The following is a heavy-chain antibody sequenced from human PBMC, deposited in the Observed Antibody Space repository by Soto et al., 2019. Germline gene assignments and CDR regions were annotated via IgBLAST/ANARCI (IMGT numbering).Heavy chain of an antibody. CDR2: IYYSGST. J-gene: IGHJ4*02. V-gene: IGHV4-30-4*01. D-gene: IGHD3-22*01. Sequence: QVQLQESGPGLVKPSQTLSLTCTVSGGSISSGDYYWSWIRQPPGKGLEWIGYIYYSGSTYYNPSPKSRVTISVDTSKNQFAMKLGSVTAADTAVYYCALYDSSGYTFNYWGQGTLVTVS. CDR1: GGSISSGDYY. CDR3: ALYDSSGYTFNY.